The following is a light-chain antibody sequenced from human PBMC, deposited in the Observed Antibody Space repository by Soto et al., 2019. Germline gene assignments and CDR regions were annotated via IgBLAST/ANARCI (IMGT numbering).Light chain of an antibody. CDR2: AAS. CDR1: QSIDNW. V-gene: IGKV1-5*01. Sequence: DIQMTQSPSTLSASVGDRVTITCRASQSIDNWLAWYQQKPGKAPKLLIYAASTLETGVPSRFSGSGSGTEFTLTIKSLQPDDFATYYFQQFYSYSTFGQGTKVEIK. J-gene: IGKJ1*01. CDR3: QQFYSYST.